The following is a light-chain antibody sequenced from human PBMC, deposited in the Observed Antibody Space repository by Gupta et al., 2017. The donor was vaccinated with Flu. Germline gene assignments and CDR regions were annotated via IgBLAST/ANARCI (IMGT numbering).Light chain of an antibody. J-gene: IGKJ2*01. CDR2: AAS. CDR1: QSIQKY. Sequence: DIRVTQSPSSLSASVGDRVTITCRASQSIQKYLNWYQWKPGKAPKLLIYAASSLQSGVPSRFRGSASGTDLTLTINSLQPEDFGTYFCQESYATPYTFGQGTKLEVK. V-gene: IGKV1-39*01. CDR3: QESYATPYT.